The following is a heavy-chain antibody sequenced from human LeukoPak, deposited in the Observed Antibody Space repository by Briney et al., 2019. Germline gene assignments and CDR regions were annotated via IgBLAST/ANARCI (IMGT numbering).Heavy chain of an antibody. CDR1: GFTFSSYG. J-gene: IGHJ4*02. V-gene: IGHV3-30*18. CDR3: AKEAYVYVWGTTSYYFDY. CDR2: ISYDGSNK. D-gene: IGHD3-16*01. Sequence: GGSLRLSCAASGFTFSSYGMYWVRQAPGKGLEWVAVISYDGSNKYYADSVKGRFTISRDNSKNTLYLQMNSLRAEDTAVYYCAKEAYVYVWGTTSYYFDYWGQGTLVTVSS.